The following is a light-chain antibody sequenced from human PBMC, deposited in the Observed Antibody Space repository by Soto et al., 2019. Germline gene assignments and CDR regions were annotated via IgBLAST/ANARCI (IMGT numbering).Light chain of an antibody. Sequence: DIQMTQSPSTLSGSVGDRVTITCRASQTISSWLAWYQQKPGKAPKLLIYKASTLKSGVPSRFSGSGSGTEFTLTISSLQPDDFATYYCQQSYTIPPTFGGGTRLEIK. CDR3: QQSYTIPPT. V-gene: IGKV1-5*03. J-gene: IGKJ5*01. CDR2: KAS. CDR1: QTISSW.